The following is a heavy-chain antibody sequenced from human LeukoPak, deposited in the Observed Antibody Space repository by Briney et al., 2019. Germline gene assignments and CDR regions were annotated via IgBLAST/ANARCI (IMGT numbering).Heavy chain of an antibody. Sequence: ASVKVSCKASGYTFTSYAMNWVRQAPGQGLEWMGWMNPNSGNTGYAQKFQGRVTITRNTSISTAYMELSSLRSEDTAVYYCARGLYYDSWKPPSGYYYYMDVWGKGTTVTVSS. CDR3: ARGLYYDSWKPPSGYYYYMDV. J-gene: IGHJ6*03. V-gene: IGHV1-8*03. D-gene: IGHD3-3*01. CDR2: MNPNSGNT. CDR1: GYTFTSYA.